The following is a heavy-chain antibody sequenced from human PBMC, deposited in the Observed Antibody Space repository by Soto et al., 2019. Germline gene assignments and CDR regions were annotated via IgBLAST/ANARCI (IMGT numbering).Heavy chain of an antibody. J-gene: IGHJ3*02. V-gene: IGHV4-59*12. CDR3: ASYKTGAAFDI. CDR2: IYYSGST. D-gene: IGHD2-8*02. CDR1: GGSISSYY. Sequence: PSETLSLTCTVSGGSISSYYWSWIRQPPGKGLEWIGYIYYSGSTNYNPSLKSRVTISVDTSKNQFSLKLSSVTAADTAVYYCASYKTGAAFDIWGQGTMVTVSS.